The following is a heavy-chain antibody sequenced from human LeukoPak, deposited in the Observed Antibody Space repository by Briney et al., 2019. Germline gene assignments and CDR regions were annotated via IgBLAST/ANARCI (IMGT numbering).Heavy chain of an antibody. CDR1: GFTFSSYA. CDR2: MSGSGGNT. Sequence: GGSLRLSCAASGFTFSSYAMTWVRQAPGKGLEWVSAMSGSGGNTYYADSVKDRFTISRDNSMNTLYLQMNSLRAEDTAVYYCARSGGAGTTQTSTIYYYYGMDVWGQGTTVTVSS. CDR3: ARSGGAGTTQTSTIYYYYGMDV. V-gene: IGHV3-23*01. D-gene: IGHD1-7*01. J-gene: IGHJ6*02.